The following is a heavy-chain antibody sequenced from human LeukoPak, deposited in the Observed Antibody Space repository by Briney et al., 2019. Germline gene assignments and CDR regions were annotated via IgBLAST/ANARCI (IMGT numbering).Heavy chain of an antibody. CDR3: AXVXXXXXGXDV. V-gene: IGHV4-4*07. Sequence: SETLSLTCTVSGGSISSYYWSWIRQPAGKGLEWIGRIYTSGSTNYNPSLKSRVTMSVDTSKNQFSLKLSSVTAADTAVYYCAXVXXXXXGXDVWXXXTXVTVS. J-gene: IGHJ6*01. CDR1: GGSISSYY. CDR2: IYTSGST.